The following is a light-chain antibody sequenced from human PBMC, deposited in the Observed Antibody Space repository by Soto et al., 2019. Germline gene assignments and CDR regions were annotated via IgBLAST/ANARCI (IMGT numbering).Light chain of an antibody. V-gene: IGLV2-14*01. CDR2: EVF. Sequence: QSALTQPASVSLSPRQSITISCTGTSSDIGAFDYVSWYQQHPGKAPRLLIYEVFNRPSGVSDRFSGSKSGITASLTISGLQAEDEADYYCSSYTSDRARVFGTGTKVTVL. J-gene: IGLJ1*01. CDR3: SSYTSDRARV. CDR1: SSDIGAFDY.